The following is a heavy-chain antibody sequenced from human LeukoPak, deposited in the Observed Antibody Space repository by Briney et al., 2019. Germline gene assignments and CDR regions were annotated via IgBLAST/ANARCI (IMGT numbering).Heavy chain of an antibody. CDR3: ARGLPIAARSEEKNWFDP. CDR2: INPNSGGT. CDR1: GYTFTGYY. D-gene: IGHD6-6*01. J-gene: IGHJ5*02. V-gene: IGHV1-2*02. Sequence: ASVKVSCKASGYTFTGYYMHWVRQAPGQGLEWMGWINPNSGGTNYAQKFQGRVTMTRDTSISTAYMELSRLRSDDTAVYYCARGLPIAARSEEKNWFDPWGQGTLVTVSS.